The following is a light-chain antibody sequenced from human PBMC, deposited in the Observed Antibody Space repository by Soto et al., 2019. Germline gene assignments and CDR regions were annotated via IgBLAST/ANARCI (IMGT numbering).Light chain of an antibody. J-gene: IGLJ1*01. CDR3: CSYAGSSTFLYV. CDR2: EGS. CDR1: SSDVGSYNL. V-gene: IGLV2-23*03. Sequence: QSALTQPASVSGSPGKSITISCTGTSSDVGSYNLVSWYQQHPGKAPKLMIYEGSKRPSGVSNRFAGSKSGNTASLTISGLQAEDEADYDCCSYAGSSTFLYVFGTGTKGTGL.